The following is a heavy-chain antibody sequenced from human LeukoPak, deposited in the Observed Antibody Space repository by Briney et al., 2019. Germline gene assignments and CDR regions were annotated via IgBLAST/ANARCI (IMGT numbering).Heavy chain of an antibody. CDR3: GRWGGTTRLDR. D-gene: IGHD2-15*01. V-gene: IGHV3-7*01. Sequence: GGSLRLSCAASGFTFGDAWMGWIRQAPGKGLEWVANISPHGSEKDYVYSVRGRFTISRDNAQNSVNLQMNSLRAEDSAVYYWGRWGGTTRLDRWGQGTLVSVAS. J-gene: IGHJ5*02. CDR2: ISPHGSEK. CDR1: GFTFGDAW.